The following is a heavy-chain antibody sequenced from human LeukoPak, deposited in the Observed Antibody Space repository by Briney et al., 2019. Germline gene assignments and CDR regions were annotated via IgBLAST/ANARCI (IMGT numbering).Heavy chain of an antibody. CDR3: AKPPYTVTTKDAFDI. CDR1: GFTFSSYD. CDR2: ISSSSSYI. Sequence: GGSLRLSCAASGFTFSSYDMNWVRQAPGKGLEWVSSISSSSSYIYYADSVKGRFTISRDNAKNSLYLQMNSLRAEDTAVYYCAKPPYTVTTKDAFDIWGQGTVVTVSS. V-gene: IGHV3-21*01. J-gene: IGHJ3*02. D-gene: IGHD4-11*01.